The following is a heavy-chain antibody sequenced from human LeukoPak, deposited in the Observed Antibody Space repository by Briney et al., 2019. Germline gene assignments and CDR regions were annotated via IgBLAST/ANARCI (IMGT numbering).Heavy chain of an antibody. D-gene: IGHD3-10*01. CDR2: INPNSGGT. V-gene: IGHV1-2*02. CDR3: ARDHFLQLYYYGSGIGY. Sequence: ASVKVSCKASGYTFTGYYMHWVRQAPGQGLEWMGWINPNSGGTNYAQKFQGRVTMTRDTSISTAYMELSRLRSDDTAVYYCARDHFLQLYYYGSGIGYWGQGTLVTVSS. CDR1: GYTFTGYY. J-gene: IGHJ4*02.